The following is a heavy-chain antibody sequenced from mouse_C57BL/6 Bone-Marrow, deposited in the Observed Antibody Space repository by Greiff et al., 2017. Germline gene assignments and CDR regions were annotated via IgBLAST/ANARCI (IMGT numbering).Heavy chain of an antibody. D-gene: IGHD1-1*01. CDR2: IDPSDSYT. Sequence: QVQLQQPGAELVMPGASVKLSCKASGYTFTSYWMHWVKQRPGQGLEWIGEIDPSDSYTNYNQKFKGKSTLTGDKSSSTAYMQLSSLTSEDSAVYYCARSILITTEVATDCAMDYGGRGTSVTVSS. J-gene: IGHJ4*01. V-gene: IGHV1-69*01. CDR1: GYTFTSYW. CDR3: ARSILITTEVATDCAMDY.